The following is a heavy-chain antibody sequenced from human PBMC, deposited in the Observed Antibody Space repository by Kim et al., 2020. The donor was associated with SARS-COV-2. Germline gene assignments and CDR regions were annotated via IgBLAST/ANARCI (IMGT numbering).Heavy chain of an antibody. CDR2: IRSKANSYAT. CDR1: GFTFSGSA. V-gene: IGHV3-73*01. D-gene: IGHD3-16*02. J-gene: IGHJ4*02. CDR3: TRPGTFGGVIATDY. Sequence: GGSLRLSCAASGFTFSGSAMHWVRQASGKGLEWVGRIRSKANSYATAYAASVKGRFTISRDDSKNTAYLQMNSLKTEDTAVYYCTRPGTFGGVIATDYWGQGTLVTVSS.